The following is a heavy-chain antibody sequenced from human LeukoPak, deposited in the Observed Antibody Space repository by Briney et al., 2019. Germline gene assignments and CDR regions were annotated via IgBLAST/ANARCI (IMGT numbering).Heavy chain of an antibody. CDR3: ARGPSDY. V-gene: IGHV4-34*01. Sequence: PSETLSLTCAVYGGSFSVYYWSWIRQPPGKGLEWIGEINHSGSTNYNPSLKSRVTISVDTSKNQFSLKLSSVTAADTAVYYCARGPSDYWGQGTLVTVSS. CDR1: GGSFSVYY. CDR2: INHSGST. J-gene: IGHJ4*02.